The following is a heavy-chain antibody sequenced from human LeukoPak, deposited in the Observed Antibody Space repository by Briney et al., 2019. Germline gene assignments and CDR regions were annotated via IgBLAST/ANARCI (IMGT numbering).Heavy chain of an antibody. D-gene: IGHD6-13*01. V-gene: IGHV1-46*01. CDR1: GYTFTSYY. Sequence: PSASVKVSCKASGYTFTSYYMHWVRQAPGQGLEWMGIINPSGGSTSYAQKFQGRVTMTRDTSTSTVYMELSSLRSEDTAVYNCAREVSLSMAAAGTSLLGYGMDVWGQGTTVTVSS. CDR3: AREVSLSMAAAGTSLLGYGMDV. J-gene: IGHJ6*02. CDR2: INPSGGST.